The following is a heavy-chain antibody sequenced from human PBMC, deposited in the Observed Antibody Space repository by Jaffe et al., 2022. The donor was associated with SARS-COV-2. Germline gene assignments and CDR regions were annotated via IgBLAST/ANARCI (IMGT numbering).Heavy chain of an antibody. D-gene: IGHD1-26*01. J-gene: IGHJ4*02. CDR1: GYSFTNYS. CDR3: ARGGANDY. V-gene: IGHV7-4-1*02. Sequence: QVQLVQSGSELKKPGASVKVSCETSGYSFTNYSLSWVRQAPGQGLEWVGWINTNTGNPTYAQDFTGRFVLSLDTSVSTAYLQISSLKAEDTAVYYCARGGANDYWGQGTVVAVSS. CDR2: INTNTGNP.